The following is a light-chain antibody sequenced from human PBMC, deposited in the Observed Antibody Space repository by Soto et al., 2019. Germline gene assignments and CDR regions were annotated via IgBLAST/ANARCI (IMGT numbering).Light chain of an antibody. J-gene: IGKJ2*01. CDR2: GAS. V-gene: IGKV3-20*01. CDR1: QSVRSNY. CDR3: KHYGSSAYT. Sequence: EIVLTQSPGTLSLSPGERATLSCRASQSVRSNYLAWYQQKPGQAPRLLIYGASSRATGIPDRFSGSESGTDFTLTISRLEPEDFAVYYCKHYGSSAYTFGQGTTLEIK.